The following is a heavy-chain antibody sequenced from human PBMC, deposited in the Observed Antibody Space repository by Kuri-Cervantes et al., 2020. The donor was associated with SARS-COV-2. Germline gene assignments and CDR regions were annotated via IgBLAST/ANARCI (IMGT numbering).Heavy chain of an antibody. V-gene: IGHV3-13*01. Sequence: GGSLRLSCAASGFTFSSYDMHWVRQATGKGLEWVSAIGTAGDTYYPGSVKGRFTISRENAKNSLYLQMNSLRAEDTAVYYCVRDGVHWNFDYWGQGTLVTVSS. CDR3: VRDGVHWNFDY. CDR2: IGTAGDT. CDR1: GFTFSSYD. J-gene: IGHJ4*02. D-gene: IGHD1-1*01.